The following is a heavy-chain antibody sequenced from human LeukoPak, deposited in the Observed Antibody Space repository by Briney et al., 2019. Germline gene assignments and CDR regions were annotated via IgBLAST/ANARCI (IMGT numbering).Heavy chain of an antibody. J-gene: IGHJ4*02. CDR3: ARQSLWFGELEYYFDY. CDR1: GFTFSSYW. D-gene: IGHD3-10*01. V-gene: IGHV3-7*01. CDR2: IKQDGSEK. Sequence: GKSLRLSCAASGFTFSSYWMSWVRQAPGKGLEWVANIKQDGSEKYYVDSVKGRFTISRDNAKNSLYLQMNSLRAEDTAVYYCARQSLWFGELEYYFDYWGQGTLVTVSS.